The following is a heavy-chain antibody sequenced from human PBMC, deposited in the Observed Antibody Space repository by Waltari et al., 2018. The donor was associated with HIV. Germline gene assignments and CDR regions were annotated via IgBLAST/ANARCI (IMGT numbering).Heavy chain of an antibody. CDR3: ASPSIQAGMDV. V-gene: IGHV3-7*01. J-gene: IGHJ6*02. CDR2: IKQDGSEK. Sequence: EVQLVESGGGLVQPGGSLRLSCAASGFTFSNFWMSWVRQAPGKGLEWLANIKQDGSEKYYVDSVKGRFTISRDNAKNSLYLQMNSLRAEDTAVYYCASPSIQAGMDVWGQGTTVTVSS. CDR1: GFTFSNFW. D-gene: IGHD2-2*02.